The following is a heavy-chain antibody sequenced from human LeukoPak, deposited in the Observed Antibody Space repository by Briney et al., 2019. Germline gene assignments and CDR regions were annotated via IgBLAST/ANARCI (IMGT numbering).Heavy chain of an antibody. V-gene: IGHV4-34*01. CDR2: INHTGDT. CDR1: GGSFSGYS. J-gene: IGHJ5*02. Sequence: PSETLSLTCAVYGGSFSGYSWSWIRQPPGKGPEWIGEINHTGDTNYNPSLKSRVTISVDTSKNHFSLRLSSVTAADTAVYYCARTDIPDYSGGYYTWGQGTLVIVSS. CDR3: ARTDIPDYSGGYYT. D-gene: IGHD1-26*01.